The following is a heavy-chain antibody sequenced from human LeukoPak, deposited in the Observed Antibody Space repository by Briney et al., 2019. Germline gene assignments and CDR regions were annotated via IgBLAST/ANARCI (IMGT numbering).Heavy chain of an antibody. J-gene: IGHJ4*02. CDR3: ARAPSHSGSYYADY. CDR1: GGSISNYY. V-gene: IGHV4-59*01. CDR2: IYYSGST. Sequence: SETLSLTCTVSGGSISNYYWSWIRQPPGKGLGWIGYIYYSGSTNYNPSLKSRVTISVDTSKNQFSLKLSSVTAADTAVYYCARAPSHSGSYYADYWGQGTLVTVSS. D-gene: IGHD1-26*01.